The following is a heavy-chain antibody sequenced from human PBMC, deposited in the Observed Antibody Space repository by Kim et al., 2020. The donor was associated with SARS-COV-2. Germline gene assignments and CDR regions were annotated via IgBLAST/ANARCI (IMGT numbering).Heavy chain of an antibody. V-gene: IGHV3-23*01. J-gene: IGHJ4*02. CDR3: AKVAQSRVTMIVVVINPACDY. CDR2: ISGSGGST. CDR1: GFTFSSYA. D-gene: IGHD3-22*01. Sequence: GGSLRLSCAASGFTFSSYAMSWVRQAPGKGLEWVSAISGSGGSTYYADSVKGRFTISRDNSKNTLYLQMNSLRAEDTAVYYCAKVAQSRVTMIVVVINPACDYWGQRTLVTVSS.